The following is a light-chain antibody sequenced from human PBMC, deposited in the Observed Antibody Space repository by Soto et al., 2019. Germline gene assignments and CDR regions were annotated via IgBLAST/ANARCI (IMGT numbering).Light chain of an antibody. J-gene: IGKJ3*01. CDR3: QQSYSSLP. CDR1: QSISSY. Sequence: DIQKTQSPSSLSASVGDRVTITCRASQSISSYLNWYQQKPGKAPKLLIYGASRLQRGVPSRFSGSGSGTDVTLTISSLQPEDFATYYCQQSYSSLPFDPGTKVDVK. CDR2: GAS. V-gene: IGKV1-39*01.